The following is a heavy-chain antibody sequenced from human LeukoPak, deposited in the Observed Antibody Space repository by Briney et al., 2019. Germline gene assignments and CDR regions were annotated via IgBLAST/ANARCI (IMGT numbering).Heavy chain of an antibody. V-gene: IGHV3-23*01. Sequence: PGGSLRLSCAGSGFTFNNYAMSWVRQTPRKGLEWVSTIMISGDDTYYADPVKGRFTISRDNSKNTLYLQMNSLRAEDTAVYYCGKNRYSGSLSPFDIWGQGTMVTVSS. CDR3: GKNRYSGSLSPFDI. D-gene: IGHD1-26*01. CDR1: GFTFNNYA. CDR2: IMISGDDT. J-gene: IGHJ3*02.